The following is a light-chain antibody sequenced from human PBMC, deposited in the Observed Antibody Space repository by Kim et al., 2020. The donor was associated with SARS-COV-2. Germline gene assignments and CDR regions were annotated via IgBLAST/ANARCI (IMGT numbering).Light chain of an antibody. V-gene: IGLV3-1*01. CDR1: KLGDKY. CDR3: QAWDSSTESWV. J-gene: IGLJ3*02. CDR2: QDS. Sequence: PGQTASITCSGDKLGDKYACWYQQKPGQSPVLVIYQDSKRPSGIPERFSGSNSGNTATLTISGTQAMDEADYYCQAWDSSTESWVFGGGTKLTVL.